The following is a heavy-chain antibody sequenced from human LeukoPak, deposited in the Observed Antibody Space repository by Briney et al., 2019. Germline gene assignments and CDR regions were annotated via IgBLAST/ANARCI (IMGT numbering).Heavy chain of an antibody. CDR2: IIPIFGTA. D-gene: IGHD3-16*01. CDR3: ARTLTYYDYVWGSSMWGSYFDY. V-gene: IGHV1-69*13. CDR1: GYTFTSYD. Sequence: GASVKVSCKASGYTFTSYDINWVRQAPGQGLEWMGGIIPIFGTANYAQKFQGRVTITADESTSTAYMELSSLRSEDTAVYYCARTLTYYDYVWGSSMWGSYFDYWGQGTLVTVSS. J-gene: IGHJ4*02.